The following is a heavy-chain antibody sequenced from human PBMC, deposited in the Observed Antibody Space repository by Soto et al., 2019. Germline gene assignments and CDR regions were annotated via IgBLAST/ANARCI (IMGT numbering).Heavy chain of an antibody. J-gene: IGHJ4*02. D-gene: IGHD7-27*01. CDR1: GFTFSSYT. V-gene: IGHV3-23*01. Sequence: EVQLLESGGGLVEPGGSRRLSCAASGFTFSSYTMSWVRQAPGKGLEWVSTISGSGSSTYSADSVKGRFTISSDNSKNALYLQMNSLRVEDTAIYYCAKAWGIDYWGQGTLVTVSS. CDR2: ISGSGSST. CDR3: AKAWGIDY.